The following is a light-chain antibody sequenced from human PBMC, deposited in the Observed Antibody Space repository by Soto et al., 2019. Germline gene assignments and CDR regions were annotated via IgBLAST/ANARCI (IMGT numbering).Light chain of an antibody. Sequence: QSVLTQPRSVSGSPGQSVTISCTGTSSDVGGYNYVSWYQQHPGKAPKLMIYDVSKRPSGVPDRFSGSKSGNTASLTISGLQAEDEADYYCCSYXGSYPFVFGTGTKATV. CDR3: CSYXGSYPFV. CDR1: SSDVGGYNY. V-gene: IGLV2-11*01. J-gene: IGLJ1*01. CDR2: DVS.